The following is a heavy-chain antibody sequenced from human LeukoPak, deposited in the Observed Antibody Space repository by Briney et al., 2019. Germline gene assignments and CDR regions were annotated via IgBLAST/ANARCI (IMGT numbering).Heavy chain of an antibody. CDR2: INPSGGST. V-gene: IGHV1-46*01. Sequence: ASVKVSCKASGYTFTSYYLHWVRQAPGQGLEWMGIINPSGGSTSYAQKFQGRVTMTRDTSTSTVYRELSSLTSEDTAVYYCARDWRPGGGVAVYYFDYWGQGTLVTVSS. CDR1: GYTFTSYY. J-gene: IGHJ4*02. CDR3: ARDWRPGGGVAVYYFDY. D-gene: IGHD3-3*01.